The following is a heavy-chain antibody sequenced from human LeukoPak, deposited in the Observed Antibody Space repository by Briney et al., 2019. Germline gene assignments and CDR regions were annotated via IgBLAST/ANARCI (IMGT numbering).Heavy chain of an antibody. V-gene: IGHV3-7*01. D-gene: IGHD3-3*01. Sequence: GGSLRLSCAASGFIFTNYFMSWVRRAPGKGLEWVASIKHDGSEKYYVDSVRGRSTISRDNTMNSLYLQMSSLRAEDTAVYYCATDRGWRTSGYYLYYFEYWGQGTLVTYSS. J-gene: IGHJ4*02. CDR2: IKHDGSEK. CDR3: ATDRGWRTSGYYLYYFEY. CDR1: GFIFTNYF.